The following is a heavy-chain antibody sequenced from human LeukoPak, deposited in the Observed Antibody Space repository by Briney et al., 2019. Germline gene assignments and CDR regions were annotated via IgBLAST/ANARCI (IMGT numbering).Heavy chain of an antibody. D-gene: IGHD5-18*01. CDR3: ARETGIQLSFLRVWYYYMDV. Sequence: ASVKVSCKASGYTFTGYYMHWVRQAPGQGLEWMGWINPNSGGTNYAQKFQGRVTMTRDTSISTAYMELSRLRSDDTAVYYCARETGIQLSFLRVWYYYMDVWGKGTTVTVSS. J-gene: IGHJ6*03. V-gene: IGHV1-2*02. CDR2: INPNSGGT. CDR1: GYTFTGYY.